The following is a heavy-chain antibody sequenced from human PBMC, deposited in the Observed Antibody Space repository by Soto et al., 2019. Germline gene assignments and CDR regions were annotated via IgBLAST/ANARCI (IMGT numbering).Heavy chain of an antibody. CDR3: ARGSSMLRRNCSGGSCYYFDS. CDR1: GGSISSSRSY. V-gene: IGHV4-39*01. CDR2: IFYAGNT. Sequence: PSETLSLTCNVSGGSISSSRSYWAWFRQPPGKELEWIANIFYAGNTYYNPSLKSRVTVSVDTSKNQFSLKLSSVTAADTAVYYCARGSSMLRRNCSGGSCYYFDSWGQGTLVTVSS. J-gene: IGHJ4*02. D-gene: IGHD2-15*01.